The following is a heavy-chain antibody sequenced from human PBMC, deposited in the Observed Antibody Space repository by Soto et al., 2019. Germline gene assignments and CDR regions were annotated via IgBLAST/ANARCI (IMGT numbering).Heavy chain of an antibody. J-gene: IGHJ3*02. CDR1: GFTFSSYR. Sequence: PGRPQRLPCTASGFTFSSYRMTGDRQTQEKKLERFSYISSRSSTIYYADSVKGRFTISRDNAKISLYLQMNSLRDEDTAVYYCAREDISYSSGWYFGEFCAFDIWGQGTMVTVSS. CDR3: AREDISYSSGWYFGEFCAFDI. CDR2: ISSRSSTI. D-gene: IGHD6-19*01. V-gene: IGHV3-48*02.